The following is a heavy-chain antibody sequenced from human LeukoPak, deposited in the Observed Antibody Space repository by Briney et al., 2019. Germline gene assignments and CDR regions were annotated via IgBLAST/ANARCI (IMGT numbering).Heavy chain of an antibody. CDR3: ARATYGSGSYYGPSD. J-gene: IGHJ4*02. CDR1: GFTFSSYG. D-gene: IGHD3-10*01. Sequence: GGSLRLSCAASGFTFSSYGMHWVRQAPGEGLEWVAVIWSDGSNKYHADSVKGRFTISRDDAKSTLYLQMNSLRAEDTAVYYCARATYGSGSYYGPSDWGQGTLVTVSS. CDR2: IWSDGSNK. V-gene: IGHV3-33*01.